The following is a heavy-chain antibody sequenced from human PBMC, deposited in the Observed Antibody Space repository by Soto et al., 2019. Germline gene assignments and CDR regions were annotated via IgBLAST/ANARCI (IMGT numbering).Heavy chain of an antibody. V-gene: IGHV3-30*18. CDR3: AKIRVATSSPLGPLDFDY. CDR1: GFTFSSFG. Sequence: PGGSLRLSCAAAGFTFSSFGMHWVRQAPGKGLEWVAVISYDGSNKYYADSVKGRFTISRDNSKNTLYLQMNSLRAEDTAVYYCAKIRVATSSPLGPLDFDYWGQGTLVTVSS. J-gene: IGHJ4*02. D-gene: IGHD2-2*01. CDR2: ISYDGSNK.